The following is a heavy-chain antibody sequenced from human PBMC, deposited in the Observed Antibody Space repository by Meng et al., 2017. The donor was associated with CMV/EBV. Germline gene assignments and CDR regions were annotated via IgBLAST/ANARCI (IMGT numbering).Heavy chain of an antibody. D-gene: IGHD2-21*01. CDR3: ARAYCGGDCARMDV. V-gene: IGHV1-8*01. J-gene: IGHJ6*02. CDR1: GYTFTSYD. Sequence: ASVKVSCKASGYTFTSYDINWVRQATGQGLEWMGWMNPNSGNTGYAQKFQGRVTMTRNTSISTAYMELSSLRSEDTAVYYCARAYCGGDCARMDVWGQGTTVTVSS. CDR2: MNPNSGNT.